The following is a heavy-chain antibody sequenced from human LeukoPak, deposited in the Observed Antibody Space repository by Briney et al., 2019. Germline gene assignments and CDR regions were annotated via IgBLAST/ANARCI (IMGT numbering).Heavy chain of an antibody. Sequence: SGPTLVKPTQTLTLTCTFSGFSLSTSGVGVGWIRQPPGKALAWLALIYWDDDKRYSPSLKSRLTITKDTSKNQVVLTMTNMDPVDTATYYCAHHRMSLGELSEFDYWGQGTLVTVSS. V-gene: IGHV2-5*02. D-gene: IGHD3-16*02. J-gene: IGHJ4*02. CDR3: AHHRMSLGELSEFDY. CDR1: GFSLSTSGVG. CDR2: IYWDDDK.